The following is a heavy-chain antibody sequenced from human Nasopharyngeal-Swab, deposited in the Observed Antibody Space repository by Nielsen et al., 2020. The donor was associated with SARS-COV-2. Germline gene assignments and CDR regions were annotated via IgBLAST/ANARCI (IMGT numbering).Heavy chain of an antibody. D-gene: IGHD3-10*01. J-gene: IGHJ6*02. Sequence: GGSLRLSCAASGITFSDYYMSWIRQAPGKGLEWVSYISSSGSTIYYADSVKGRFTISRDNAKNSLYLQMHSLRAEDTAVYYCARDTTMVRGIITTTYYYYGMDVWGQGTTVTVSS. CDR3: ARDTTMVRGIITTTYYYYGMDV. V-gene: IGHV3-11*04. CDR2: ISSSGSTI. CDR1: GITFSDYY.